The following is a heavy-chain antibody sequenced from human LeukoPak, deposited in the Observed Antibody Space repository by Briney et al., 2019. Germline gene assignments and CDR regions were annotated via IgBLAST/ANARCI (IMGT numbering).Heavy chain of an antibody. CDR1: GGSISSGGYY. D-gene: IGHD6-13*01. Sequence: ASETLSLTCTVSGGSISSGGYYWSWIRQHPGKGLEWIGYIYYSGSTYYNPSLKSRVTISVDTSKNQFSLKLSSVTAADTAVYYCTSSSWRSGYWGRGTLVTVSS. CDR3: TSSSWRSGY. V-gene: IGHV4-31*03. J-gene: IGHJ4*02. CDR2: IYYSGST.